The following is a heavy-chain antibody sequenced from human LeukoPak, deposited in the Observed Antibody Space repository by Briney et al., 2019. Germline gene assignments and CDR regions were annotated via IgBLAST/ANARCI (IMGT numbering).Heavy chain of an antibody. CDR2: IKQDGSEK. V-gene: IGHV3-7*01. J-gene: IGHJ5*02. Sequence: PGGSLRLSCAASGFTFSSYLMSWVRQAPGKGLEWVANIKQDGSEKYYVDSVKGRFTISRDNAKNTLYLQMNSLRPEDTAVYYCARPLSYSFDPWGQGTLVTVSS. CDR3: ARPLSYSFDP. D-gene: IGHD2/OR15-2a*01. CDR1: GFTFSSYL.